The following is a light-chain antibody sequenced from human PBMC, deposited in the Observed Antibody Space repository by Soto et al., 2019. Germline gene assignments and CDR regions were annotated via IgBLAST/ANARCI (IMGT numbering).Light chain of an antibody. J-gene: IGKJ2*01. CDR2: QVS. V-gene: IGKV2-30*01. CDR3: MQGTHWPPYT. Sequence: DVVMTQSPLSLPVTLGQPASISCRSSQSLAYIDGNTYLNWFHQRPGQSPRRLIYQVSNRDSGVPARFSGSGSGTDFTLKISRVEADDVRVYYCMQGTHWPPYTFGQGTKLEIK. CDR1: QSLAYIDGNTY.